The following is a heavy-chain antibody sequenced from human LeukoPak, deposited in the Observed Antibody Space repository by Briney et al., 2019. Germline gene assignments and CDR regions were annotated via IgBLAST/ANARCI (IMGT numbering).Heavy chain of an antibody. J-gene: IGHJ5*02. V-gene: IGHV1-69*13. CDR3: ARAPLVPREGLRSAMAFDP. CDR1: GGTFTSYA. CDR2: IIPIFGTA. Sequence: GASVKVSCKASGGTFTSYAISWVRQAPGQGGEWMGGIIPIFGTANYAQKFQGRVTITADESTSTAYMELSSLRSEDTAVYYCARAPLVPREGLRSAMAFDPWGQGTLVTVSS. D-gene: IGHD3-3*01.